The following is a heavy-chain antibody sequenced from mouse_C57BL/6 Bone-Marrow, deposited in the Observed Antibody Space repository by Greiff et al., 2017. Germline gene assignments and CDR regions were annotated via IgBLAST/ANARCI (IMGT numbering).Heavy chain of an antibody. CDR3: TRPPSPIGYAMDY. D-gene: IGHD6-1*01. CDR2: IYPGNSDT. CDR1: GYTFTSYW. Sequence: VHVKQSGTVLARPGASVKMSCKTSGYTFTSYWMHWVKQRPGQGLEWIGAIYPGNSDTSYNQKFKGKAKLTAVTSASTAYMELSSLTNEDSAVYYCTRPPSPIGYAMDYWGQGTSVTVSS. V-gene: IGHV1-5*01. J-gene: IGHJ4*01.